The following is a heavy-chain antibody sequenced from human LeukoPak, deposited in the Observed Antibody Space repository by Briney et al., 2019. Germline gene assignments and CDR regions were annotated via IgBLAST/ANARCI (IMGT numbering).Heavy chain of an antibody. CDR3: ARDRGYSSGWYDY. Sequence: SVKVSCKASGGTFSSYAISWVRQAPGQGLEWMGGIIPIFGTANYAQKFQGRVTITTDESTSTAYMELSSLRSEDTAVYYCARDRGYSSGWYDYWGQGTLVTVSS. CDR2: IIPIFGTA. CDR1: GGTFSSYA. J-gene: IGHJ4*02. D-gene: IGHD6-19*01. V-gene: IGHV1-69*05.